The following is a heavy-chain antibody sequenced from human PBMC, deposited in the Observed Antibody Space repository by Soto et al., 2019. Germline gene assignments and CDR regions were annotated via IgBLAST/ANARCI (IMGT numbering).Heavy chain of an antibody. J-gene: IGHJ4*02. CDR3: AKESIRSRYSSSWYGDY. CDR2: ISGSGGST. D-gene: IGHD6-13*01. CDR1: GFTFSSYA. V-gene: IGHV3-23*01. Sequence: HPGGSLRLSCAASGFTFSSYAMSWVRQAPGKGLEWVSAISGSGGSTYYADSVKSRFTISRDNSKNTLYLQMNSLRAEDTAVYYCAKESIRSRYSSSWYGDYWGQGTLVTVSS.